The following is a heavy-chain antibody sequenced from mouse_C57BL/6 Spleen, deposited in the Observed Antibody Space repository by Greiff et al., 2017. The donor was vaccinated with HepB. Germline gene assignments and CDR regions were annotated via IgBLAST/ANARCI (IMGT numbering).Heavy chain of an antibody. J-gene: IGHJ1*03. CDR3: ARKAYSGWYFDV. Sequence: EVQVVESGGGLVKPGGSLKLSCAASGFTFSDYGMHWVRQAPEKGLEWVAYISSGSSTIYYADTVKGRFTISRDNAKNTLFLQMTSLRSEDTAMYYCARKAYSGWYFDVWGTGTTVTVSS. D-gene: IGHD2-10*01. V-gene: IGHV5-17*01. CDR1: GFTFSDYG. CDR2: ISSGSSTI.